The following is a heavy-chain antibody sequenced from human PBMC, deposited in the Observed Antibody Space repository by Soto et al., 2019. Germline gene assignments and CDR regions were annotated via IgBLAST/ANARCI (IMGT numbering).Heavy chain of an antibody. CDR3: ARGVTIFGVVKVWFDP. CDR2: IYYSGST. V-gene: IGHV4-59*01. D-gene: IGHD3-3*01. Sequence: SETLSLTCTVSGGSISSYYWSWVRQPPGKGLDWIGYIYYSGSTNYNPSLKSRVTISVDTSKNQFSLKLSSVTAADTAIYYCARGVTIFGVVKVWFDPWGQGTLVTVYS. CDR1: GGSISSYY. J-gene: IGHJ5*02.